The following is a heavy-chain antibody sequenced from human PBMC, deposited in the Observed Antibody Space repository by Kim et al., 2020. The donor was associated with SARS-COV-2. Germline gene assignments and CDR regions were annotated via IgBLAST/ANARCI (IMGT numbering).Heavy chain of an antibody. D-gene: IGHD3-16*02. CDR2: INTDTGSP. V-gene: IGHV7-4-1*02. CDR1: GYTFTNHA. Sequence: ASVKVSCKASGYTFTNHAINWVRQAPGRGLEWMGWINTDTGSPTYAPDFTGRFVFSLDTSVSTAYLQIRNLEAEDTALYYCARVVWGGYRYIDSWGQEPW. J-gene: IGHJ4*01. CDR3: ARVVWGGYRYIDS.